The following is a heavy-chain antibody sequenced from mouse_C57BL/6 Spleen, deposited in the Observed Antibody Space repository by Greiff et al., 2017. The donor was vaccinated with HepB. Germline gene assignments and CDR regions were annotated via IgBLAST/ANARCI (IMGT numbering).Heavy chain of an antibody. CDR1: GFSLTSYG. V-gene: IGHV2-5*01. Sequence: VKLQESGPGLVQPSQSLSITCTVSGFSLTSYGVHWVRQSPGKGLEWLGVIWRGGSTDYNAAFMPRLSITKDNSKSQVFFKMNSLQADDTAIYYCAKNAYSNYWYFDVWGTGTTVTVSS. CDR3: AKNAYSNYWYFDV. J-gene: IGHJ1*03. D-gene: IGHD2-5*01. CDR2: IWRGGST.